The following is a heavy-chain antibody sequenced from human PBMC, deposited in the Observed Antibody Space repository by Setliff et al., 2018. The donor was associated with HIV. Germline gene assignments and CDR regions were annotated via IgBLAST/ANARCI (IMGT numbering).Heavy chain of an antibody. J-gene: IGHJ4*02. Sequence: VSGFTFSDYYMTWIRQAPGKGLEWVSYMSSSGSTKYYADSVKGRFTISRDNAKNSLYLQMNSLRAEDTAVYYCARAAEYSYGQRDYFDYWGQGMLVTVSS. CDR2: MSSSGSTK. CDR1: GFTFSDYY. CDR3: ARAAEYSYGQRDYFDY. D-gene: IGHD5-18*01. V-gene: IGHV3-11*04.